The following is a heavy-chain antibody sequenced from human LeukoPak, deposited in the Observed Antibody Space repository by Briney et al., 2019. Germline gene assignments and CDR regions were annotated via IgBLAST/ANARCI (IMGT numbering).Heavy chain of an antibody. J-gene: IGHJ5*02. D-gene: IGHD6-13*01. CDR2: ISSSSSYI. CDR1: GFTFSSYS. CDR3: ARDPSIAAAPYNWFDP. Sequence: PGGSLRLSCAASGFTFSSYSMNWVRQAPGKGLEWVSSISSSSSYIYYADSVKGRFTISRDNAKNSLYLQMNSLRAEDTAVYYCARDPSIAAAPYNWFDPWGQGTLVTVSS. V-gene: IGHV3-21*01.